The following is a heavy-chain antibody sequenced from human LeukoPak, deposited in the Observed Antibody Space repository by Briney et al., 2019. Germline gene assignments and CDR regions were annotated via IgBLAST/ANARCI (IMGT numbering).Heavy chain of an antibody. CDR1: GYSFTRHW. CDR2: IDPSDSYT. CDR3: ARTNGYSSSWYVY. J-gene: IGHJ4*02. Sequence: GESLKISCKGFGYSFTRHWIGWVRQMPGKGLEWMGRIDPSDSYTNYSPSFQGHVTISADKSISTAYLQWSSLKASDTAMYYCARTNGYSSSWYVYWGQGTLVTVSS. V-gene: IGHV5-10-1*01. D-gene: IGHD6-13*01.